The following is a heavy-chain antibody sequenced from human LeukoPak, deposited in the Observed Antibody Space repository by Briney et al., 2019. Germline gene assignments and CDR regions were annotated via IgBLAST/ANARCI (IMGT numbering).Heavy chain of an antibody. V-gene: IGHV1-2*02. J-gene: IGHJ4*02. Sequence: ASVKVSCKAFGYTFTGYYIHWVRQAPGQGLEWMGRINPNSGDTNYAQKFQGRVTLTTDTSISTAYMDLSRLRSDDTAMYYCARVTVLAAPDYYFDYWGQGTLATVSS. CDR3: ARVTVLAAPDYYFDY. CDR1: GYTFTGYY. CDR2: INPNSGDT. D-gene: IGHD2-2*01.